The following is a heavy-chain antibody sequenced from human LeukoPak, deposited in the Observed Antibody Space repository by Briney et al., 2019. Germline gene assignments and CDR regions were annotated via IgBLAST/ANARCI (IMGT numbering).Heavy chain of an antibody. J-gene: IGHJ5*02. CDR2: IYYSGST. Sequence: SETLSLTCAVSGGSISSSSYYWGWIRQPPGKGLEWIGTIYYSGSTYYNPSLKSRVTISVDTSKNQFSLKLSSVTAADTAVYYCARAYHSSWYLNWFDPWGQGTLVTVSS. D-gene: IGHD6-13*01. CDR3: ARAYHSSWYLNWFDP. CDR1: GGSISSSSYY. V-gene: IGHV4-39*07.